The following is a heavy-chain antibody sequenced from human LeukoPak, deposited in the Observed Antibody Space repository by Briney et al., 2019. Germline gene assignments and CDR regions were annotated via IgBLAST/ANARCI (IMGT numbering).Heavy chain of an antibody. D-gene: IGHD6-19*01. CDR3: ARNXLSRGGQWLGYFDY. V-gene: IGHV3-48*03. Sequence: PGESLTLSCVAPGFSFSSYDMNWVRQAPGKGREWDSYISSSSTSIYYADSVKGRLTISRDNAKNALYLQMNSLRAEDTAIYSCARNXLSRGGQWLGYFDYWGQGTLVTVSS. J-gene: IGHJ4*02. CDR2: ISSSSTSI. CDR1: GFSFSSYD.